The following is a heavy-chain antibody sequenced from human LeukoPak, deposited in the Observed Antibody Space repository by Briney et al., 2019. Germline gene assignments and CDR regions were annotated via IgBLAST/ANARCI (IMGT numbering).Heavy chain of an antibody. V-gene: IGHV3-30*02. CDR1: GLTFSSYG. CDR3: AKDMVVNYYDSSGYQYYFDY. Sequence: GGSLRLSCAASGLTFSSYGMHWVRQAPGKGLEWVAFIRYDGSNKYYADSVKGRFTISRDNSKNTLYLQMNSLRAEDTAVYYCAKDMVVNYYDSSGYQYYFDYWGQGTLVTVSS. CDR2: IRYDGSNK. J-gene: IGHJ4*02. D-gene: IGHD3-22*01.